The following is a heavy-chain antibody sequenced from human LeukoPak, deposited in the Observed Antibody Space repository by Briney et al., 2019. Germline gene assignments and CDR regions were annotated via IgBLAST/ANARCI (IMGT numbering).Heavy chain of an antibody. Sequence: GGSLRLSCAASGFTFSSYEMNWVRQAPGKGLEWVSYISSSSSTIYYADSVKGRFTISRDNAKNSLYLHMNSLTVEDTAVYYCSRDPRHNDYWGQGTLVTVSS. CDR1: GFTFSSYE. J-gene: IGHJ4*02. CDR2: ISSSSSTI. V-gene: IGHV3-48*03. CDR3: SRDPRHNDY.